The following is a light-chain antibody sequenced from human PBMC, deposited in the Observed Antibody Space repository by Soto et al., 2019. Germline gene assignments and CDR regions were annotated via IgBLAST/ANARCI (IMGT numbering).Light chain of an antibody. J-gene: IGKJ3*01. V-gene: IGKV1-27*01. CDR2: GAS. CDR1: QGISNY. CDR3: QKYDRAPFT. Sequence: DIQMTQSPSSLSAYLGDRVTITCRASQGISNYLAWYQQKPGRLPKLLLFGASTLQSGVPARFSGSGSGTLFTLTINGLLPEDVATYYCQKYDRAPFTFGPGTQVDIK.